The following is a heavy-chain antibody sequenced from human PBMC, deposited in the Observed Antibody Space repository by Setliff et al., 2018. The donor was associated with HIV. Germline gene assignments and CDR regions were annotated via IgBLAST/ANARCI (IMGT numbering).Heavy chain of an antibody. Sequence: SVKVSCKASGGTSRRSAVSWVRQAPGRGLEWMGGIIPMFGTTNFAQKFQDRVTITADESTSTVYMELSSLRSEDTAVYYCATAGEMATIGYYYYYMGVWGEGTTVTVSS. CDR3: ATAGEMATIGYYYYYMGV. CDR2: IIPMFGTT. CDR1: GGTSRRSA. V-gene: IGHV1-69*13. D-gene: IGHD3-10*01. J-gene: IGHJ6*03.